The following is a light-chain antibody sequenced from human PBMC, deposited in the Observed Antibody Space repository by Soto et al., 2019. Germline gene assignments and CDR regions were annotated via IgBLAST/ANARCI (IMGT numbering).Light chain of an antibody. J-gene: IGLJ2*01. CDR2: EVS. CDR1: SSDVGDYNY. V-gene: IGLV2-14*01. Sequence: QSVLTQPASVSGSSGQSITISCTGTSSDVGDYNYVSWYQQHPGKAPKLMIYEVSNRPSGVSNRFSGSKSGNTASLTISGLKAEDEADYFCSSYRSSSNLVVVFGGGTKLTVL. CDR3: SSYRSSSNLVVV.